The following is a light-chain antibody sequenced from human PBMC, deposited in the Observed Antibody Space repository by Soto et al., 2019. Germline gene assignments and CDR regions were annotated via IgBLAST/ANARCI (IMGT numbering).Light chain of an antibody. CDR3: QHRSSWPIT. J-gene: IGKJ5*01. CDR2: DTS. V-gene: IGKV3-11*01. Sequence: EIVLTQSPATLSLSPGERATVSCMASQSVSSFLAWYQQKPGQAPRLLIYDTSNRATGIPARFSGSGSGTDFTLTISSLEPEDFAVYYCQHRSSWPITFGQGTRLEIK. CDR1: QSVSSF.